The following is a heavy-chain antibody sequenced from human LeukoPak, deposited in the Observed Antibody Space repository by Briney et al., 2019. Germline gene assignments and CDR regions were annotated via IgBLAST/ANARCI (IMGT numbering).Heavy chain of an antibody. CDR1: GYTLTELP. J-gene: IGHJ3*02. CDR3: ATLLYEGDAFDI. V-gene: IGHV1-24*01. Sequence: ASVKVSCKVSGYTLTELPMHWVRQAPGKGLEWMGGFDPEDGETIYAQKFQGRVTMTEDTSTDTAYMELSSLRSEDTAVYYCATLLYEGDAFDIWGQGTMVTVSS. CDR2: FDPEDGET. D-gene: IGHD2-15*01.